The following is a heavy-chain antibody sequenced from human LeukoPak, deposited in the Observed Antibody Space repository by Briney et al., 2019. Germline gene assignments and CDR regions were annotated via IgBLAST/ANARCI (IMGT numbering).Heavy chain of an antibody. CDR3: ARDQLWFGESYFDY. V-gene: IGHV3-23*01. J-gene: IGHJ4*02. Sequence: GGSLRLSCAASGFTFSSYAMSWVRQAPGKGLEWVSAISGSGGSTYYADSVKGRFTISRDNSKNTLYLQMNSLRAEDTAVYYCARDQLWFGESYFDYWGQGTLVTVSS. CDR1: GFTFSSYA. D-gene: IGHD3-10*01. CDR2: ISGSGGST.